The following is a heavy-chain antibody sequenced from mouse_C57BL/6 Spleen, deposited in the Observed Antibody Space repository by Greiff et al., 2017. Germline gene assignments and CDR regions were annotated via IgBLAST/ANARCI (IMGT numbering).Heavy chain of an antibody. CDR3: ARRSGNGNYGGLFDD. CDR2: IHPNSGST. J-gene: IGHJ2*01. CDR1: GYTFTSYW. Sequence: QVQLQQPGAELVKPGASVKLSCKASGYTFTSYWMHWVKQRPGQGLEWIGMIHPNSGSTNYNEKFKSKATLTVDKSSSTAYMQLSSLTSEDSAVYYLARRSGNGNYGGLFDDWGQGTTLTVSS. D-gene: IGHD2-1*01. V-gene: IGHV1-64*01.